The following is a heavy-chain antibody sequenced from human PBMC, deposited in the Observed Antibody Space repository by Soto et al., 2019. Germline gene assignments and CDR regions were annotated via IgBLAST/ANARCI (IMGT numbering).Heavy chain of an antibody. J-gene: IGHJ6*02. V-gene: IGHV3-33*01. D-gene: IGHD3-22*01. CDR3: AREPDYYDGGGYLNYYYYGMDV. CDR1: GFTFSCYG. CDR2: IWYDGSNK. Sequence: QVQLVESGGGVVQPGRSLRLSCAACGFTFSCYGMHWVRQAPGKRLVWVAVIWYDGSNKYYGDSVRGRFTISRDNSTNTLNLKMNILRAEDTAVYYCAREPDYYDGGGYLNYYYYGMDVWGQGITVTVSS.